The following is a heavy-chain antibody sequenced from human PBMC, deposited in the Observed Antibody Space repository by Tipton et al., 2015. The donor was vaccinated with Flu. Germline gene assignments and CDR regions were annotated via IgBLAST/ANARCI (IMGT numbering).Heavy chain of an antibody. Sequence: TLSLTCTVSGGSISSEDYYWSWIRQHPGKGLEWIGYIYDSGITYYNPSLSSRVVISIDTSKNQLSLKLSSVTAAETALYYSVRWGGDSGSYPGGFDPWGQAAPVAVAS. J-gene: IGHJ5*02. CDR2: IYDSGIT. D-gene: IGHD3-10*01. CDR1: GGSISSEDYY. V-gene: IGHV4-31*03. CDR3: VRWGGDSGSYPGGFDP.